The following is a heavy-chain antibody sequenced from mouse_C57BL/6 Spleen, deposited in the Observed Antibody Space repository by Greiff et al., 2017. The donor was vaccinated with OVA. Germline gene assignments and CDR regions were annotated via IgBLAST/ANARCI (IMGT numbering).Heavy chain of an antibody. J-gene: IGHJ4*01. V-gene: IGHV14-2*01. Sequence: VQLQQSGAELVKPGASVKLSCTASGFNIKDYYMHWVKQRTEQGLEWIGRIDPEDGETKYAPKFQGKATITADTSSNTAYLPPSSLTSEDTAVYYCALYYDYEGDYYAMDYWGQGTSVTVSS. D-gene: IGHD2-4*01. CDR1: GFNIKDYY. CDR2: IDPEDGET. CDR3: ALYYDYEGDYYAMDY.